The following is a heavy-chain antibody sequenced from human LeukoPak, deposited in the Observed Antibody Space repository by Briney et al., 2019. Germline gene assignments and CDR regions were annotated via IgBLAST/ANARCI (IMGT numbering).Heavy chain of an antibody. CDR2: ISYDGSNK. V-gene: IGHV3-30*18. CDR3: AKSSQMSTVMIAFDY. D-gene: IGHD5-24*01. CDR1: GFTFSSYG. Sequence: PGGSLRLSCAASGFTFSSYGMHWVRQAPGKGLEWVAVISYDGSNKYYADSVKGRFTISRDNSKNTLDLQMNSLRAEDTAVYYCAKSSQMSTVMIAFDYWGQGTLVTVSS. J-gene: IGHJ4*02.